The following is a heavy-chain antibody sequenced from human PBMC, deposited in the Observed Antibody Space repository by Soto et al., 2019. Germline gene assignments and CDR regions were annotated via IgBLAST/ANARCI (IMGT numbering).Heavy chain of an antibody. D-gene: IGHD3-16*01. CDR2: ISGSGGST. V-gene: IGHV3-23*01. CDR1: GFTFSSYA. Sequence: GGSLRLSCAASGFTFSSYAMSWVRQAPGKGLEWVSAISGSGGSTYYADSVKGRFTISRDNSKNTPYLQMNSLRAEDTAVYYCAKTWGATDAFDIWGQGTMVTVSS. CDR3: AKTWGATDAFDI. J-gene: IGHJ3*02.